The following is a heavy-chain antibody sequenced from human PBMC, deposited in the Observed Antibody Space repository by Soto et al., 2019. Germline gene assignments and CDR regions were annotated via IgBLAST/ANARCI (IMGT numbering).Heavy chain of an antibody. Sequence: SETLSLTCTVSGGSISSSSYYWGWIRQPPGKGLEWIGSIYYSGSTYYNPSLKSRVTISVDTSKNQFSLKLSSVTAADTAVYYCARTRTVVVVAASWFDPWGQGTLVTVSS. D-gene: IGHD2-15*01. CDR2: IYYSGST. CDR3: ARTRTVVVVAASWFDP. V-gene: IGHV4-39*01. CDR1: GGSISSSSYY. J-gene: IGHJ5*02.